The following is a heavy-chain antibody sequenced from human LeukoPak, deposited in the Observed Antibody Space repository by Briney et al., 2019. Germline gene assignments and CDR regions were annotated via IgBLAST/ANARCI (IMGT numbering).Heavy chain of an antibody. D-gene: IGHD1-26*01. Sequence: PGGSLRLSCAASGLTFSSYGMHWVRQAPGKGLAWVAVIWYDGSNKYYADSVKGRFTISRDNSKNTLYLQMNSLRAEDTAVYYCASKTSSGGSPDYWGQGTLVTVSS. V-gene: IGHV3-33*01. CDR2: IWYDGSNK. J-gene: IGHJ4*02. CDR3: ASKTSSGGSPDY. CDR1: GLTFSSYG.